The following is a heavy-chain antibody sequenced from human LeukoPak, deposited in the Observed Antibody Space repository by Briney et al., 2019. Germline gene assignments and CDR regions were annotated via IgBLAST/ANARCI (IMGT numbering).Heavy chain of an antibody. CDR1: GGSFSGYY. D-gene: IGHD3-22*01. CDR2: INHSGST. CDR3: ARATYYYDSIGYYRSYYFDY. V-gene: IGHV4-34*01. Sequence: SETLSLTCAVYGGSFSGYYWSWIRQPPGKGLEWIGEINHSGSTNYNPSHKSRVTISVDTSKNQFSLKLSSVTAADTAVYYCARATYYYDSIGYYRSYYFDYWGQGTLVTVSS. J-gene: IGHJ4*02.